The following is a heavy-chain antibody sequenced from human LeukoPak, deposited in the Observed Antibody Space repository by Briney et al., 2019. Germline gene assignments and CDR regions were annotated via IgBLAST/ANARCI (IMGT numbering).Heavy chain of an antibody. CDR2: ITDSGTT. CDR3: ARGGRARTSSWYY. Sequence: SETLSLTCAIYGVSFSGYYWSWIRQPPGKGLEWIGEITDSGTTNYNPSLKSRVSLSIDTSRRQLSLKVTSVTAADTAVYYCARGGRARTSSWYYWGQGTLVTVSS. J-gene: IGHJ4*02. CDR1: GVSFSGYY. D-gene: IGHD6-13*01. V-gene: IGHV4-34*01.